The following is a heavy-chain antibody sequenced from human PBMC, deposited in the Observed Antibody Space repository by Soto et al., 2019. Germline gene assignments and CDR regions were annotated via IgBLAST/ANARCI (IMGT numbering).Heavy chain of an antibody. J-gene: IGHJ5*02. Sequence: PGGSLRLSCAASGFTFSNAWMSWVRQAPGKGLEWVGRIKGEADGGTTDYAAPVKGRITISRDHSKDTLYLHMNSLKTEDTAVYYCAKDRLSSGWYNWFDPWGQGTLVTVSS. CDR2: IKGEADGGTT. CDR1: GFTFSNAW. V-gene: IGHV3-15*01. D-gene: IGHD6-19*01. CDR3: AKDRLSSGWYNWFDP.